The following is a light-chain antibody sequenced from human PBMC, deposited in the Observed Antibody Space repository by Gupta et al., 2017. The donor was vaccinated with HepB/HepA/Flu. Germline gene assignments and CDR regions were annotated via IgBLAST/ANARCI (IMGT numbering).Light chain of an antibody. CDR1: NIGSKS. CDR2: DES. Sequence: SYVPTQPPSVSVAPGKPARITCGGNNIGSKSVHWYQQKPGQAPVLVVYDESDRPSGIPERVSGSNSGNTATLTISRVEAGDEADYYCQVWDSSSAVVFGGGTKLTVL. CDR3: QVWDSSSAVV. V-gene: IGLV3-21*03. J-gene: IGLJ2*01.